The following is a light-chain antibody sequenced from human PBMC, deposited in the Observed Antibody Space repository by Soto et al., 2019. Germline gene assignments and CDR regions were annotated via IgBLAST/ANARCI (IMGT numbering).Light chain of an antibody. CDR2: GAS. V-gene: IGKV3-20*01. Sequence: EIVLPQSPGTLSFSPLARATLSCKCSQGVRRIYLSWYDPKPGQAPGLLIYGASSRAIGIPDRFSGSGSGTDFTLTISRLEPEDFAVYYCQQYGSSPLTFGGGTKVDIK. CDR1: QGVRRIY. J-gene: IGKJ4*01. CDR3: QQYGSSPLT.